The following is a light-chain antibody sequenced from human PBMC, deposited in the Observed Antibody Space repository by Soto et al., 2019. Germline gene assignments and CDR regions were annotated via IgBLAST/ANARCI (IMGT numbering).Light chain of an antibody. Sequence: SVLTQPASVSGSPGQSITISCTGTISDIGGYNFISWYQHHPGKAPKLVIYDVNNRPSGISYRFSGSKSGNTASLTISGSQTEDEADYYCSAYAGSNNFVFGSGTKVTVL. CDR1: ISDIGGYNF. J-gene: IGLJ1*01. CDR2: DVN. V-gene: IGLV2-14*01. CDR3: SAYAGSNNFV.